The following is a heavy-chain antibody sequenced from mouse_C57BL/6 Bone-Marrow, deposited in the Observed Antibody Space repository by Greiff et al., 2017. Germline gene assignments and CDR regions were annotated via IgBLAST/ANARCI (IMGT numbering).Heavy chain of an antibody. D-gene: IGHD2-5*01. CDR1: GFTFSSYA. Sequence: KLVESGEGLVKPGGSLKLSCAASGFTFSSYAMSWVRQTPEKRLEWVAYISSGGDYIYYADTVKGRFTISRDNARNTLYLQMSSLKSEDTAMYYCTRERTYYSNYEAMDYWGQGTSVTVSS. CDR3: TRERTYYSNYEAMDY. CDR2: ISSGGDYI. V-gene: IGHV5-9-1*02. J-gene: IGHJ4*01.